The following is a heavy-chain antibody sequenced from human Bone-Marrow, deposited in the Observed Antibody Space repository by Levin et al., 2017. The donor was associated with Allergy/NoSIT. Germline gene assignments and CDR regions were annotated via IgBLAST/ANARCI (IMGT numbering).Heavy chain of an antibody. V-gene: IGHV3-15*01. CDR1: GFTFNNAW. Sequence: GGSLRLSCAASGFTFNNAWMSWVRLAPGKGLEWVGRIKSQTAGGTTDYAAPVIGRFTISRDDSQNTLYLQMNSLKTEDTAVYYCTTAHTNARDSWGQGTLVTVSS. D-gene: IGHD2-2*01. CDR3: TTAHTNARDS. J-gene: IGHJ4*02. CDR2: IKSQTAGGTT.